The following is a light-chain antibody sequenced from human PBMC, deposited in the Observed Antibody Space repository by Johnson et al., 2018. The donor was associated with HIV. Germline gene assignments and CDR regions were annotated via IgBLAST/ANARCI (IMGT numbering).Light chain of an antibody. CDR1: SSNIGNNY. J-gene: IGLJ1*01. CDR2: DNN. Sequence: QSVLTQSPSVSAAPGQKVTISCSGSSSNIGNNYVSWYQQLPGTAPKLLIYDNNKRPSGIPDRFSGSKSGTSATLGITGLQTGDEADYYCGTWDSSLSACVFGTGTKVTVL. V-gene: IGLV1-51*01. CDR3: GTWDSSLSACV.